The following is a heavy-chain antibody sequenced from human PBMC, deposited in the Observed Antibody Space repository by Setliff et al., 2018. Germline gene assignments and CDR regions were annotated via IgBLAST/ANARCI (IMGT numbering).Heavy chain of an antibody. CDR3: ARGRGGYNQEYLQH. J-gene: IGHJ1*01. D-gene: IGHD5-12*01. CDR1: GYDFNTYW. Sequence: GESLTISCKASGYDFNTYWIAWVRQRPGNGLEWMGIMYPEDSDTKYSPSFQGQVTISADKSLRTAYLQWSSLKTSDTAIYYCARGRGGYNQEYLQHWGQGTQVTVS. V-gene: IGHV5-51*01. CDR2: MYPEDSDT.